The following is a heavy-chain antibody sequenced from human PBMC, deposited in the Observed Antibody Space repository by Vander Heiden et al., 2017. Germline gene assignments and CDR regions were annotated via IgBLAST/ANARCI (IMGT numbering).Heavy chain of an antibody. Sequence: QVQLVQSGAEVKKPGASVKVSCKASGYTFTSYDINWVRQATGQGLEGMGWMNPNSGNTGYAQKFQGRVTMTRNTSISTAYMELSSLRSEDTAVYYCARWDSSGYYHAFDIWCQGTMVTVSS. J-gene: IGHJ3*02. V-gene: IGHV1-8*01. CDR3: ARWDSSGYYHAFDI. CDR1: GYTFTSYD. CDR2: MNPNSGNT. D-gene: IGHD3-22*01.